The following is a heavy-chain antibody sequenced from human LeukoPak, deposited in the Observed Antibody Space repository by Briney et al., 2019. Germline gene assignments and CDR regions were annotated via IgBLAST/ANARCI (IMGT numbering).Heavy chain of an antibody. CDR3: AKDLTVRGDRAFDT. Sequence: GGSLRLSCAASGFTFSSYAMSWVRQAPGKGLEWVSTITDSGGRTYYADSVKGRFTISRDNSKNTLYLQMNSLRAEDTAVYYCAKDLTVRGDRAFDTWGQGTMVTVSS. CDR2: ITDSGGRT. CDR1: GFTFSSYA. J-gene: IGHJ3*02. V-gene: IGHV3-23*01. D-gene: IGHD3-10*01.